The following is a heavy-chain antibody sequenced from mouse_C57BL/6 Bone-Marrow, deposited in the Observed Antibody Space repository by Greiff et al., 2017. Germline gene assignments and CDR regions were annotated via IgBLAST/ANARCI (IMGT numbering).Heavy chain of an antibody. CDR2: ISTGGSYT. Sequence: EVHLLQPGADLVKPGASLKLSCAASGFTFTSYCMSWVRQTPDQRLEWVANISTGGSYTYYPDSVKGRFTISRDTAKNTLYLQMSSLTSEDTAMYYGARHQWPYYDMDYWGQGTSVTVSS. CDR1: GFTFTSYC. J-gene: IGHJ4*01. CDR3: ARHQWPYYDMDY. V-gene: IGHV5-6*01.